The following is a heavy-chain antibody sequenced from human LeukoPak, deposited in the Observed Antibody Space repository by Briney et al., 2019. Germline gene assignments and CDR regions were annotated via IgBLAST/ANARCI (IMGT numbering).Heavy chain of an antibody. CDR2: SSP. V-gene: IGHV3-23*01. J-gene: IGHJ4*02. CDR1: GLTFSSYG. Sequence: GGSLRLSCAASGLTFSSYGMHWVRQAPGKGLEWVGSSPNHADSVKGRFTISRDNSNNTLFLEMNSLRAEDTAVYFCARRDGRFFDYWGQGTLVTVSS. D-gene: IGHD5-24*01. CDR3: ARRDGRFFDY.